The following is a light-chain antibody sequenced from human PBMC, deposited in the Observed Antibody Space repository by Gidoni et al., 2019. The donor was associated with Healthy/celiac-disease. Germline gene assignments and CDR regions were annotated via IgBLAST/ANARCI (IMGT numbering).Light chain of an antibody. CDR1: SSDVGVYNY. Sequence: SALTQPRSVSVSPGPSVTITCTGTSSDVGVYNYVSWYQQHPGKAPKLMIYDVSKRPSGGPDRFSGSKSGNTASLTISGIQAEDEADDYCCSYAGSYTFYVFGTGTKVTVL. V-gene: IGLV2-11*01. CDR3: CSYAGSYTFYV. CDR2: DVS. J-gene: IGLJ1*01.